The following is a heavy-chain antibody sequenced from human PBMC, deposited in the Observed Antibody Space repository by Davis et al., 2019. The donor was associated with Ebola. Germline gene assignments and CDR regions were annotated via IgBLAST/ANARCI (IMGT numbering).Heavy chain of an antibody. D-gene: IGHD6-13*01. Sequence: GESLKISCAASGFTFSGYWMHWVRQVPGRGLVWVSLINTDGSVTNYADSVKGRFTISRDNAKNTLYLQMNSLRTEDTAVYYCTTTPSSSRYTSDVWGQGTTVTVSS. CDR2: INTDGSVT. V-gene: IGHV3-74*01. J-gene: IGHJ6*02. CDR1: GFTFSGYW. CDR3: TTTPSSSRYTSDV.